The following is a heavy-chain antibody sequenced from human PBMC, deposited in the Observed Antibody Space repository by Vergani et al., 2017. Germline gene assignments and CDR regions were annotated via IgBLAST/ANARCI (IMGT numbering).Heavy chain of an antibody. D-gene: IGHD3-3*01. Sequence: QITLKESGPTLVKPTQTLTLTCTFSGFSLSTSGVGVGWILQPPGKALEWLALIYWDDAKRYSPSLKSRLTITKDTSKNQVVLTMTNMDPVDTATYYCAHSYYDFWSGYSDYWGQGTLVTVSS. CDR2: IYWDDAK. V-gene: IGHV2-5*02. CDR1: GFSLSTSGVG. CDR3: AHSYYDFWSGYSDY. J-gene: IGHJ4*02.